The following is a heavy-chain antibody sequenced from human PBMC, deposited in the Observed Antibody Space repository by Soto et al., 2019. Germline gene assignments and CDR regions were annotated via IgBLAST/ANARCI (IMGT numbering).Heavy chain of an antibody. CDR1: GFTFTSSA. Sequence: GASVKVSCKASGFTFTSSAMQWVRQARGQRLEWIGWIVVGSGNTNYAQKFQERVTITRDMSTSTAYMELSSLRSEDTAVYYCAAGAGTNLGIDAFDIWGQGTMVTVSS. J-gene: IGHJ3*02. CDR2: IVVGSGNT. D-gene: IGHD1-7*01. CDR3: AAGAGTNLGIDAFDI. V-gene: IGHV1-58*02.